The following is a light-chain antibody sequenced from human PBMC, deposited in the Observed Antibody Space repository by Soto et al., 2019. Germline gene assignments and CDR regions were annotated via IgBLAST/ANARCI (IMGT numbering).Light chain of an antibody. Sequence: QSALTQPASVSGSPGQSITISCTRTSSDVGGYNYVSWYQQHPGKAPKLMIYEVSNRPSGVSNRFSGSKSGNTASLTISGLQAEDEADYYCSSYTSSSPLVFGTGTKLTVL. CDR3: SSYTSSSPLV. V-gene: IGLV2-14*01. J-gene: IGLJ1*01. CDR1: SSDVGGYNY. CDR2: EVS.